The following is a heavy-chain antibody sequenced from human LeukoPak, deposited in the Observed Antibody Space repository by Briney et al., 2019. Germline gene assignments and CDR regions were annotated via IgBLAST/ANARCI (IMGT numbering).Heavy chain of an antibody. J-gene: IGHJ3*02. CDR3: AKDRGGYPDAFDI. CDR1: GFTFSSYA. V-gene: IGHV3-23*01. CDR2: ISGSGGST. Sequence: PGGSLRLSCAASGFTFSSYAMSWVRQAPGKGLEWVSAISGSGGSTYYADSVKGRFTISRDNSKNTLYLQMNSLRAEDTAVYCCAKDRGGYPDAFDIWGQGTMVTVSS. D-gene: IGHD3-10*01.